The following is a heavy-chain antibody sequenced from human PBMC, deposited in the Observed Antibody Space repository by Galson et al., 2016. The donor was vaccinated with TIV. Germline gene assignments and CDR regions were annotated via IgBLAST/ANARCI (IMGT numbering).Heavy chain of an antibody. J-gene: IGHJ5*02. CDR1: GYTFTSYH. CDR3: ARSWSVVAPNWVDP. Sequence: SVKVSCKASGYTFTSYHINWVRQATGQGLEWMGWINPDSGNTGYVQKLQGRVTMTRNISASTVYMELSSLRSEDTAVYYCARSWSVVAPNWVDPWGQGTLVTVSS. V-gene: IGHV1-8*02. D-gene: IGHD2-2*01. CDR2: INPDSGNT.